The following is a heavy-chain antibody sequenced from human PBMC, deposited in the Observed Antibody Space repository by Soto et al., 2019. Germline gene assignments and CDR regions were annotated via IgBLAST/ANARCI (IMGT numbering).Heavy chain of an antibody. D-gene: IGHD3-22*01. V-gene: IGHV1-69*13. CDR2: IIPIFGTA. CDR1: GGTFSSYI. J-gene: IGHJ4*02. Sequence: GASVKVSCKAFGGTFSSYIISWVRQAPGQGLEWMGGIIPIFGTANYAQKFQGRVTITADESTSTAYMELSSLRSEDTAVYYCATSDRTYYYDSSGYYLFDYWGQGTLVTVSS. CDR3: ATSDRTYYYDSSGYYLFDY.